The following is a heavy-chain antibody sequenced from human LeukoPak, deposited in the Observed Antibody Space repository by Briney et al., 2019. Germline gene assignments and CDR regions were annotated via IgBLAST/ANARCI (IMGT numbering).Heavy chain of an antibody. J-gene: IGHJ4*02. CDR1: GFNFNDYG. Sequence: RPGGSLRLSCAASGFNFNDYGMSWVRQAPGRGLEWVAGINWDGRSTGYGDSVKGRFTISRDNAKNSLYLRMNSLRAEDTAFYHCARVRSSDSGNYFDFWGQGSLITVSS. V-gene: IGHV3-20*01. CDR3: ARVRSSDSGNYFDF. CDR2: INWDGRST. D-gene: IGHD6-19*01.